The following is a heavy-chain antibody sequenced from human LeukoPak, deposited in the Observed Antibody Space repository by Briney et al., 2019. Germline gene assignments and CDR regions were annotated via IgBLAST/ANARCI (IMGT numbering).Heavy chain of an antibody. Sequence: QPGGSLRLSCAASGFTFSSYGMHWVRQAPGKGLEWVSAISGSGGSTYYADSVKGRFTISRGNSKNTLYLQMNSLRAEDTAVYYCAKDLYVSSTLSEYFDYWGQGTLVTVSS. CDR2: ISGSGGST. D-gene: IGHD3-16*01. J-gene: IGHJ4*02. CDR3: AKDLYVSSTLSEYFDY. CDR1: GFTFSSYG. V-gene: IGHV3-23*01.